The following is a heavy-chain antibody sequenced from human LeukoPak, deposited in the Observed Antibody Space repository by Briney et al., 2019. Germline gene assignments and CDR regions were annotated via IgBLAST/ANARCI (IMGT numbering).Heavy chain of an antibody. J-gene: IGHJ4*02. D-gene: IGHD1-1*01. Sequence: SETLSLTCTVSGGSISSYYWSWIRPPPGKGLEWIGEINHSGSTNYNPSLKSRVTISVDTSKNQFSLKLNSVTAADTAVYFCARRAYSAAYWKHFDYWGQGTLVTVSS. CDR1: GGSISSYY. V-gene: IGHV4-34*01. CDR2: INHSGST. CDR3: ARRAYSAAYWKHFDY.